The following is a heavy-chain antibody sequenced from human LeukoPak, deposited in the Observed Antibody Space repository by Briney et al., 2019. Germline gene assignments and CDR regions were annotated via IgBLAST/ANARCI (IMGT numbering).Heavy chain of an antibody. CDR2: ISGSGGTT. Sequence: GGSLRLSCAASGFTFSTYAMSWVRQAPGKGLEWVSVISGSGGTTYYAESVKGRFTISRDNSKNTLHLQMNSLRPEDTAVYFCARYCTTTNCYGGYQYGMDVWGQGTTVTVSS. CDR3: ARYCTTTNCYGGYQYGMDV. D-gene: IGHD2-2*01. J-gene: IGHJ6*02. V-gene: IGHV3-23*01. CDR1: GFTFSTYA.